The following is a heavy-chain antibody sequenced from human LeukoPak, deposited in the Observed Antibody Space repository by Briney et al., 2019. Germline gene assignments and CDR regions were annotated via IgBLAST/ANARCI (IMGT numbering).Heavy chain of an antibody. CDR3: ARERIAVAGKGVWFDP. Sequence: PGGSLRLPCAASGFTFSSYAMSWVRQAPGKGLEWIGEIYHSGSTNYNPSLKSRVTISVDKSKNQFSLKLSSVTAADTAVYYCARERIAVAGKGVWFDPWGQGTLVTVSS. V-gene: IGHV4-4*02. D-gene: IGHD6-19*01. J-gene: IGHJ5*02. CDR1: GFTFSSYAM. CDR2: IYHSGST.